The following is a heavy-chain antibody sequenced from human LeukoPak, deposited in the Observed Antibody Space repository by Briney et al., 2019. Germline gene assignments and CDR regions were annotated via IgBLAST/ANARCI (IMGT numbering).Heavy chain of an antibody. Sequence: QPGGSLRLSCAASGFTFSNAWMHWVRQAPGKGLVWVSRITSDGSNTNYADSVKGRFTISRDNAKNTLYLHMNSLRAEDTAVYYCARGGRIQLERRGYFDYWGQGTLVTVSS. CDR2: ITSDGSNT. CDR1: GFTFSNAW. CDR3: ARGGRIQLERRGYFDY. J-gene: IGHJ4*02. V-gene: IGHV3-74*01. D-gene: IGHD1-1*01.